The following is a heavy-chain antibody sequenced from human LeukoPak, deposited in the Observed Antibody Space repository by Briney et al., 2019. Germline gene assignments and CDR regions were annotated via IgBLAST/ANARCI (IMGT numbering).Heavy chain of an antibody. Sequence: SETLSLTCTVSGGSVGSGSYYWSWIRQPPGKGLEWIGYIYYSGSTNYNPSLKSRVTISVDTSKNQFSLKLSSVTAADTAVYYCARHDYKDFDLWGRGTLVTVSS. D-gene: IGHD4-11*01. J-gene: IGHJ2*01. V-gene: IGHV4-61*01. CDR2: IYYSGST. CDR1: GGSVGSGSYY. CDR3: ARHDYKDFDL.